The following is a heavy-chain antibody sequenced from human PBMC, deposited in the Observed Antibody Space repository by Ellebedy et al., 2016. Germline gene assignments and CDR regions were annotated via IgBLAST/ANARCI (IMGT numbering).Heavy chain of an antibody. CDR3: ARAMYGMGWFEP. CDR1: GYTFTSYA. D-gene: IGHD2-8*01. V-gene: IGHV1-3*01. Sequence: ASVKVSCKASGYTFTSYAMHWVRQAPGQRLEWMGWINAGNGNTKFSQKFQGRVTITRDTSANTAYMELSSLRSEDTAVYYCARAMYGMGWFEPWGQGTLVTVSS. J-gene: IGHJ5*02. CDR2: INAGNGNT.